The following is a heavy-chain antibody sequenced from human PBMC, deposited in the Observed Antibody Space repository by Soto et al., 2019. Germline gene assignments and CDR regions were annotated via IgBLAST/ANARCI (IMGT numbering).Heavy chain of an antibody. V-gene: IGHV3-30*18. CDR1: GFTFSNSG. CDR3: AKAKSSTWAFDY. Sequence: QVQLVESGGGVVQPGRSLRLPCAASGFTFSNSGMHWVRQAPGKGLEWVAVISHDGSDKYYVDSVKGRFTISRDNSKNTLYLQMNSLRAEDTAVYYCAKAKSSTWAFDYWGQGTLVTVSS. J-gene: IGHJ4*02. D-gene: IGHD6-13*01. CDR2: ISHDGSDK.